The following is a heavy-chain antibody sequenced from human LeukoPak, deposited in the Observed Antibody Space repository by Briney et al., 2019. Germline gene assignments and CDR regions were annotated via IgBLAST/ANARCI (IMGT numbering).Heavy chain of an antibody. J-gene: IGHJ6*02. CDR1: GYTFTGYY. V-gene: IGHV1-2*02. D-gene: IGHD2-21*01. CDR2: INPNTGDT. CDR3: ARDGDTDGGMDV. Sequence: ASVKVSCKSSGYTFTGYYMHWVRQAPGQGLEWMGWINPNTGDTTYAQKFQGRVTMNRDTSIRTAYMELSRLRVDDTAVYYCARDGDTDGGMDVWDQGTTVTVSS.